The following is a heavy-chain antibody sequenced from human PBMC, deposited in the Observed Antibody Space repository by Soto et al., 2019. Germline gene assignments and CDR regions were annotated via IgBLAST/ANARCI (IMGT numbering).Heavy chain of an antibody. CDR3: TRRVVATPDYYYYGMDV. D-gene: IGHD5-12*01. CDR1: GFTFSGSA. CDR2: IRSKTNSYAT. Sequence: GGSLRLSCAASGFTFSGSAMHWVRQASGKGLEWVGRIRSKTNSYATAYAASVKGRFTISRDDSKNTAYLQMNSLKTEDTAVYYCTRRVVATPDYYYYGMDVWGQGTTVTV. J-gene: IGHJ6*02. V-gene: IGHV3-73*01.